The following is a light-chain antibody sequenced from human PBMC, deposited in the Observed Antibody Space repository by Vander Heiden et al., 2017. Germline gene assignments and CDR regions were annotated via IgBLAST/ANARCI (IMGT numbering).Light chain of an antibody. CDR3: CSYTSSSTLYV. CDR1: SSDIGGYNY. J-gene: IGLJ1*01. V-gene: IGLV2-14*03. CDR2: DVS. Sequence: QSALTQPASVSGSPGQSITISCTGSSSDIGGYNYVPWYQQHPGKAPKLMIHDVSDRPSGVSNRFSGSKSGNTASLTISGLQAEDEADYYCCSYTSSSTLYVFGTGTKVTVL.